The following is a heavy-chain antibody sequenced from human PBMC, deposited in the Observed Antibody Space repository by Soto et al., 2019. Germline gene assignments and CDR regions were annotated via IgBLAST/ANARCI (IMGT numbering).Heavy chain of an antibody. CDR2: INAGNGNT. V-gene: IGHV1-3*01. CDR3: ARGSNCSSTSCRTYYFDY. CDR1: GYTFTSYA. Sequence: ASVKVSCKASGYTFTSYAMHWVRQAPGQRLEWMGWINAGNGNTKYSQKFQGRVTITRDTSASTAYMELSSLRSEDTAVYYCARGSNCSSTSCRTYYFDYWGQGTLVTVSS. D-gene: IGHD2-2*01. J-gene: IGHJ4*02.